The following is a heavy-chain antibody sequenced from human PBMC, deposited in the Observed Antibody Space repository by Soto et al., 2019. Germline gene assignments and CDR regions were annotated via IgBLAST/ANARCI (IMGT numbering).Heavy chain of an antibody. J-gene: IGHJ4*02. V-gene: IGHV1-2*02. CDR1: GYTFTGYY. D-gene: IGHD5-12*01. CDR2: INPNSGGT. CDR3: ARDGGGSGYDSFFDY. Sequence: ASVKVSCKASGYTFTGYYMHWVRQAPGQGLEWRGWINPNSGGTNYAQKFQGRVTMTRDTSISTSYMELSRLRSDDTAVYYCARDGGGSGYDSFFDYWGPGTLVTVSS.